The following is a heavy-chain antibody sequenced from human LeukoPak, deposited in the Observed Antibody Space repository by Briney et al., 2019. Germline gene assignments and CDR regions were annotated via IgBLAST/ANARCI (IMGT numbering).Heavy chain of an antibody. CDR3: ARGLYGSDSF. Sequence: SGTLSLTCGVSGGSISSTNWWSWVRQPPGQGLEWIGEISLSGVTNYNPSLKSRVTMSLDRSKNHLSLTLTSVTAADTAVYYCARGLYGSDSFWGQGNLVTVSS. CDR2: ISLSGVT. CDR1: GGSISSTNW. V-gene: IGHV4-4*02. D-gene: IGHD6-19*01. J-gene: IGHJ4*02.